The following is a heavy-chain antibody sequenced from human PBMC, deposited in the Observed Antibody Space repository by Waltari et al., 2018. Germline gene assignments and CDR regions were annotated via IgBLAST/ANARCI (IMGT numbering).Heavy chain of an antibody. Sequence: EVRLAESGGGLVKAGGSLRLSCTAYGFDFSDYDMNWVRQAPGTGLEWVSSIGGTHSNIFYADSVKGRFTVSRDNAKNSLYLQMDNLRAEDSGLHYCTRDLYGSGGDWFDPWGQGTLVTVSS. J-gene: IGHJ5*02. CDR2: IGGTHSNI. CDR1: GFDFSDYD. CDR3: TRDLYGSGGDWFDP. D-gene: IGHD3-10*01. V-gene: IGHV3-21*01.